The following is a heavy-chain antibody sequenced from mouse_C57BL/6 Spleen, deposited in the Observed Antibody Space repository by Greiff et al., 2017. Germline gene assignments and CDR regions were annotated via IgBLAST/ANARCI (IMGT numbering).Heavy chain of an antibody. CDR2: ISSGSSTI. CDR3: ARGGPITTVVAPNAY. V-gene: IGHV5-17*01. D-gene: IGHD1-1*01. CDR1: GFTFSDYG. J-gene: IGHJ3*01. Sequence: EVKVVESGGGLVKPGGSLKLSCAASGFTFSDYGMHWVRQAPEKGLEWVAYISSGSSTIYYADTVKGRFTISRDNAENTLFLQMTSLRSEDTAMYYCARGGPITTVVAPNAYWGQGTLVTVSA.